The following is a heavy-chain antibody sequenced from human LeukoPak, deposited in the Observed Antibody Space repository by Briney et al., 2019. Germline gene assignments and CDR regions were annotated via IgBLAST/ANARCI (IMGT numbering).Heavy chain of an antibody. Sequence: SVKVSCKASGGTFSRYAISWVRQAPGQGLEWMGGIITMFGTANYAQKFQGRVTITTDESTSTAYMELSSLRSEDTAVYYCARVSRSNYYYYYMDVWGKGTTVTVSS. CDR1: GGTFSRYA. D-gene: IGHD3-3*02. CDR2: IITMFGTA. V-gene: IGHV1-69*05. J-gene: IGHJ6*03. CDR3: ARVSRSNYYYYYMDV.